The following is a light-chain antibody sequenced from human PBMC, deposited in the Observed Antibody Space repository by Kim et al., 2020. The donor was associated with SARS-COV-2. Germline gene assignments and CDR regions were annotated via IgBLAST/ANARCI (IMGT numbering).Light chain of an antibody. V-gene: IGLV3-21*04. Sequence: SYELTQPPSGSVAPGKTAIVTCGGRNIVTKTVYWYQQKPGQAPVLVIYFDTDRPSGIPERFSGSISGNTATLTISRVEAGDEADYYCQVWDSTSDHVVFGGGTQLTVL. CDR1: NIVTKT. CDR2: FDT. CDR3: QVWDSTSDHVV. J-gene: IGLJ2*01.